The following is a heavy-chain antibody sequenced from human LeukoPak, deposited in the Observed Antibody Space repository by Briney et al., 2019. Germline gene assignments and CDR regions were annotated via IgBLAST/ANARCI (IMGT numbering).Heavy chain of an antibody. J-gene: IGHJ4*02. CDR2: ILPHSGDT. Sequence: ASVKVSCKASGYTFTSHYMHWVRQAPGQGLEWMGWILPHSGDTNYAQKFQGRVTMTRDTSISTVYMELIRLTSDDTATYYCARGNNYGPDSWGQGALVTVSS. CDR3: ARGNNYGPDS. V-gene: IGHV1-2*02. D-gene: IGHD4-17*01. CDR1: GYTFTSHY.